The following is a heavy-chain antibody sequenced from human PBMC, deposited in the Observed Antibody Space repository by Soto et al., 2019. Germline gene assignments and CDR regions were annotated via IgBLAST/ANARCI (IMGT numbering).Heavy chain of an antibody. D-gene: IGHD3-22*01. V-gene: IGHV1-24*01. Sequence: GASVKVSCKVSGYTLTELSMHWVRQAPGKGLEWMGGFDPEDGETIYAQKFQGRVTMTEDTSTDTAYMELSSLRSEDTAVYYCATGFPTYYYDSSGHRYGMDVWGQGTTVTVSS. CDR2: FDPEDGET. CDR3: ATGFPTYYYDSSGHRYGMDV. J-gene: IGHJ6*02. CDR1: GYTLTELS.